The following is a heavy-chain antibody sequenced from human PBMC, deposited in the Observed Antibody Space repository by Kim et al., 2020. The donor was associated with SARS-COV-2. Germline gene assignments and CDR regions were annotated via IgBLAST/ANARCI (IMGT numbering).Heavy chain of an antibody. CDR2: THYSGST. D-gene: IGHD5-18*01. CDR1: GGSISSSSYY. Sequence: SETLSLTCTVSGGSISSSSYYWGWIRQPPGKGLEWIGSTHYSGSTYYNPSLKSRVIISVDTSKNQFSLMLSSVTAADTAVYYCARLDSYGSPFFDYWGQGTRVTVSP. J-gene: IGHJ4*02. V-gene: IGHV4-39*01. CDR3: ARLDSYGSPFFDY.